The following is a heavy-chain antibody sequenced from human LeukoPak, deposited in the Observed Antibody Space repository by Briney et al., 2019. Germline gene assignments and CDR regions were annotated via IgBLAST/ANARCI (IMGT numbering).Heavy chain of an antibody. CDR2: INFDGSII. CDR1: GFTFTDYW. Sequence: GSLRLSCAASGFTFTDYWMHWVRPVPGKGLVWVSRINFDGSIITYADSVKGRFTISRDNAKNSLYLQMNSLRAEDTAVYYCARARMQIVVVAAADYWGQGTLVTVSS. D-gene: IGHD2-15*01. V-gene: IGHV3-74*03. J-gene: IGHJ4*02. CDR3: ARARMQIVVVAAADY.